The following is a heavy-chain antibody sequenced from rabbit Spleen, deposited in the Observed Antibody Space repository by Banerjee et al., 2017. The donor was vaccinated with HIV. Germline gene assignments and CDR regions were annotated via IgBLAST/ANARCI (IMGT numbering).Heavy chain of an antibody. J-gene: IGHJ6*01. CDR2: INGVTGKA. CDR3: ARTTYGYDDYSDLYYAAMDL. D-gene: IGHD6-1*01. Sequence: QEQLVESGGGLVKPEGSLKLSCTASGFSFSNKAVMCWVRQAPGKGLEWIACINGVTGKAVYASWAKGRFTFSKTSSTTVTLQMTSLTAADTATYFCARTTYGYDDYSDLYYAAMDLWGPGTLVTFS. V-gene: IGHV1S45*01. CDR1: GFSFSNKAV.